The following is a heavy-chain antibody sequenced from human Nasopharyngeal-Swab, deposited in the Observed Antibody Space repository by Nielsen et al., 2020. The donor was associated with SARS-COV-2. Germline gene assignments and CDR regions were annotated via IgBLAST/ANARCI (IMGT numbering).Heavy chain of an antibody. J-gene: IGHJ6*02. Sequence: SETLSLTCTVSGGSISSGSYYWSWIRQPAGKGLEWIGRIYTSGSTNYNPSLKSRVTISVDTSKNQFSLKLSSVTAADTAVYYSARGNSYYYDSSGYYYYYYGMDVWGQGTTVTVSS. V-gene: IGHV4-61*02. D-gene: IGHD3-22*01. CDR2: IYTSGST. CDR3: ARGNSYYYDSSGYYYYYYGMDV. CDR1: GGSISSGSYY.